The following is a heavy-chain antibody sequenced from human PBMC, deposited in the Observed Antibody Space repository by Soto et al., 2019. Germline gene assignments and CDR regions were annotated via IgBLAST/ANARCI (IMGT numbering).Heavy chain of an antibody. Sequence: GGSLRLSCAASGFTFRSFAMSWVRQAPGKGLEWVSVISGSGSGTYYADSVKGRFTISRDNSKNTLYLQMNSLRAEDTAVYYCAKNGTTAALDYWGQGSLVTVSS. D-gene: IGHD1-1*01. J-gene: IGHJ4*02. CDR2: ISGSGSGT. V-gene: IGHV3-23*01. CDR1: GFTFRSFA. CDR3: AKNGTTAALDY.